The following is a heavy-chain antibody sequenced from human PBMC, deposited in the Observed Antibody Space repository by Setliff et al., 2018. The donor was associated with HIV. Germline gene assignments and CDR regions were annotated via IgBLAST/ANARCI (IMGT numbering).Heavy chain of an antibody. D-gene: IGHD3-3*01. Sequence: PSETLSLTCTVSGGSISSYYWSWIRQPAGKGLEWIGRIHTSGDSDFNPSLKSRVTMSVDTSKNQISLKVNSVTAADTALYFCAREHLYYNFWSGFHGSPDFNYWGQGTLVTVSS. J-gene: IGHJ4*02. CDR2: IHTSGDS. V-gene: IGHV4-4*07. CDR3: AREHLYYNFWSGFHGSPDFNY. CDR1: GGSISSYY.